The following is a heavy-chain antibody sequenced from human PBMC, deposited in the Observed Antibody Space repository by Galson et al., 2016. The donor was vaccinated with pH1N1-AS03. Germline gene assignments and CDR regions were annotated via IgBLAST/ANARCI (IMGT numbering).Heavy chain of an antibody. D-gene: IGHD3-16*01. CDR1: GFTINNNY. V-gene: IGHV3-53*01. J-gene: IGHJ4*02. CDR2: IYGGGDT. CDR3: AREPWGSTQGEY. Sequence: SLRLSCAASGFTINNNYMSWVCQAPGKGLEWVSVIYGGGDTFYADSVKGRFTISRDNSKNTVYLQTNSLRVEDTAVYYCAREPWGSTQGEYWGQGTLVTVSS.